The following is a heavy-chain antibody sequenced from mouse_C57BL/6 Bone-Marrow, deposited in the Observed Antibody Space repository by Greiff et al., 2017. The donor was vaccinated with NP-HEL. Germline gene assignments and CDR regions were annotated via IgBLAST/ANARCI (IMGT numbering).Heavy chain of an antibody. CDR2: IYPRSGNT. V-gene: IGHV1-81*01. J-gene: IGHJ2*01. D-gene: IGHD2-4*01. CDR1: GYTFTSYG. CDR3: ARYDYAFDY. Sequence: VKLMESGAELARPGASVKLSCKASGYTFTSYGISWVKQRTGQGLEWIGAIYPRSGNTYYNEKFKGKATLAADKSSSTAYMELRSLTSEDSAVYFCARYDYAFDYWGQGTTLTVSS.